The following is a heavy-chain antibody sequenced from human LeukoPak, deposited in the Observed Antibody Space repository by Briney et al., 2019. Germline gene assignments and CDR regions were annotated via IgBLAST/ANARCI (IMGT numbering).Heavy chain of an antibody. J-gene: IGHJ3*02. D-gene: IGHD6-19*01. V-gene: IGHV3-7*01. Sequence: PGGSLRLSCAASGFTFSSYRMSWVRQAPGKGLEWVANIKQDGSEKYYVDSVKGRFTISRDNAKNSLYLQMNSLRAEDTAVYYCARCRGSGWYYGAFDIWGQGTMVTVSS. CDR3: ARCRGSGWYYGAFDI. CDR2: IKQDGSEK. CDR1: GFTFSSYR.